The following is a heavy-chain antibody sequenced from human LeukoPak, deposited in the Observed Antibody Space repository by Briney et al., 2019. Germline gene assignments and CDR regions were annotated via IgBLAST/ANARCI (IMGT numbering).Heavy chain of an antibody. D-gene: IGHD3-22*01. Sequence: GGSLRLSCAASGFTFSNYAMNWVRQAPGKGLEWVSDISSSGGSTYYAGSVKGRFTISRDNSKNTLYLQMNSLRADDTAVYYCAKGPHRGSGYYYYFDYWGQGTLVTVSS. CDR1: GFTFSNYA. J-gene: IGHJ4*02. V-gene: IGHV3-23*01. CDR2: ISSSGGST. CDR3: AKGPHRGSGYYYYFDY.